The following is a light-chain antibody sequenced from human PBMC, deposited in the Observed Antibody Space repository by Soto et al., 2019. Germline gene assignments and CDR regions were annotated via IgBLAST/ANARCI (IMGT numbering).Light chain of an antibody. CDR1: QTVSSN. CDR2: GAA. V-gene: IGKV3-20*01. J-gene: IGKJ5*01. CDR3: QQYGTSPIT. Sequence: ENVLTQSPGTLSLSPGERATLSCRASQTVSSNLPWCQQRHGQAPRLLIYGAAKRATGLPDRFSGSGAGTDFPLTISRLPHEDVALYCCQQYGTSPITFGQGTRLEIK.